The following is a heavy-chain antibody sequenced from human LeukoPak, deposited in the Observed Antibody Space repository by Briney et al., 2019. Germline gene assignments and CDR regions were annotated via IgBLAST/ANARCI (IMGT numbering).Heavy chain of an antibody. CDR1: GFTFSGYG. V-gene: IGHV3-30*18. Sequence: GGSLRLSCAASGFTFSGYGMHWVRQAPGKGLEWVSFISYDGSNKYYADSVKGRFTISRDNSKNTLYLQMNSLRAEGTAVYYCAKVDHYGPGSPPLYGMDVWGQGTTVTVSS. D-gene: IGHD3-10*01. CDR3: AKVDHYGPGSPPLYGMDV. CDR2: ISYDGSNK. J-gene: IGHJ6*02.